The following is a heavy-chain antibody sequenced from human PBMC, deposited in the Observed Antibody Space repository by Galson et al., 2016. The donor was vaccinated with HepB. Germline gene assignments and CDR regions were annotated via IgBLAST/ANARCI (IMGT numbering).Heavy chain of an antibody. J-gene: IGHJ4*02. V-gene: IGHV3-33*01. Sequence: SLRLSCAASGFTFSSYGMHWVRQAPGKGLEWVAVIWYDGSNKYYAASVKGRFTISRDNSKNTLYLQMNSLRAEDTAVYYCARDPVASSTWYYFDYWGQGTLATVSS. CDR1: GFTFSSYG. D-gene: IGHD4-11*01. CDR2: IWYDGSNK. CDR3: ARDPVASSTWYYFDY.